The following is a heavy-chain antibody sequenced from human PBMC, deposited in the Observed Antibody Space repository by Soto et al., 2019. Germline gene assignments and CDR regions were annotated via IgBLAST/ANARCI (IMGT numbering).Heavy chain of an antibody. CDR3: TTSKAVVITYGRLSVTGRFEAFDI. V-gene: IGHV3-15*07. D-gene: IGHD3-16*01. Sequence: EVQLVESGGGLVKPGGSLRLSCAASGFSFTDAWMNWVRQAPGKGLEWVGRIKSKADGGTTDYAAPVKDKFTMSRDDSKNTLYLQMNSLKSEDTAVYYCTTSKAVVITYGRLSVTGRFEAFDIWGQGTKVIVSS. CDR1: GFSFTDAW. J-gene: IGHJ3*02. CDR2: IKSKADGGTT.